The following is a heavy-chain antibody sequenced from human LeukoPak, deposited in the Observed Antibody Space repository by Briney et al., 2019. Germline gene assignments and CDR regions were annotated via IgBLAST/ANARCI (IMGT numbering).Heavy chain of an antibody. V-gene: IGHV1-46*01. CDR3: ARDGYDFWSGYLPFDY. Sequence: GASVKVSCKASGYTFTSYYIHWVRQAPGQGLEWMGIINPSGGSTSYAQKFQGRVTMTRDTSTSTVYMELSSLRSEDTAVYYCARDGYDFWSGYLPFDYWGQGTLVTVSS. J-gene: IGHJ4*02. CDR1: GYTFTSYY. CDR2: INPSGGST. D-gene: IGHD3-3*01.